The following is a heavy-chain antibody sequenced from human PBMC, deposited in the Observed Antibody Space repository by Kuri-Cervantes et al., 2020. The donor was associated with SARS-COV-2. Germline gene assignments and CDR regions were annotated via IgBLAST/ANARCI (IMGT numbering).Heavy chain of an antibody. CDR3: ARTMNLPYSSSSGLGYFDY. D-gene: IGHD6-6*01. V-gene: IGHV3-33*01. Sequence: LALTCAASVLTFSRYGMHWVRQAPGKGLEWVAVIWYDGSNKYYADSVKGRFTISRDNSKNTLYLEMNSLRAEDTAVYYCARTMNLPYSSSSGLGYFDYWGQGTMVTVSS. J-gene: IGHJ4*02. CDR1: VLTFSRYG. CDR2: IWYDGSNK.